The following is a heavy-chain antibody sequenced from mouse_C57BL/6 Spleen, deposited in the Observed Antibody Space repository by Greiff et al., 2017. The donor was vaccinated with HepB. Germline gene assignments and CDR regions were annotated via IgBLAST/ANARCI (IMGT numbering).Heavy chain of an antibody. V-gene: IGHV1-64*01. Sequence: VQLQQPGAELVKPGASVKLSCKASGYTFTSYWMHWVKQRPGQGLEWIGMIHPNSGSTNYNEKFKSKATLTVDKSSSTAYMQLSSLTSEDSAVYYCAREGELGLYWYFDVWGTGTTVTVSS. J-gene: IGHJ1*03. CDR2: IHPNSGST. CDR1: GYTFTSYW. D-gene: IGHD4-1*01. CDR3: AREGELGLYWYFDV.